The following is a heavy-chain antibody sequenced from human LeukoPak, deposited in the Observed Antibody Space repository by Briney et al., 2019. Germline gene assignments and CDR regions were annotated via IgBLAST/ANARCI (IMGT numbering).Heavy chain of an antibody. Sequence: GGSLRLSCAASGFSVRTTYMGWVRQAPGKGLEWVSVLYTGGGTDHADSVKGRFTISRDNSKNTLSLQMNSLRVEDTAIYYCTRSGYRHPYHFDSWGQGTLVTVSS. J-gene: IGHJ4*02. D-gene: IGHD3-22*01. V-gene: IGHV3-53*01. CDR3: TRSGYRHPYHFDS. CDR1: GFSVRTTY. CDR2: LYTGGGT.